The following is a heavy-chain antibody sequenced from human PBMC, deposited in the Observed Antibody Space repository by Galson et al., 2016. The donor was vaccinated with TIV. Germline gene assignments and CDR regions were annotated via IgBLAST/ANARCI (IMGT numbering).Heavy chain of an antibody. V-gene: IGHV5-51*01. J-gene: IGHJ4*02. CDR1: GYSFTSYW. D-gene: IGHD6-13*01. CDR3: ARHPTPYSRSWFHFDH. CDR2: IYPGDSET. Sequence: QSGAEVKKPGESLKISCQGSGYSFTSYWIGWVRQMPGKGLEWMGAIYPGDSETRYSPSFQGQGTISADKSISTAYLQWSSLKASDTAMYYCARHPTPYSRSWFHFDHWGQGTLVTVSS.